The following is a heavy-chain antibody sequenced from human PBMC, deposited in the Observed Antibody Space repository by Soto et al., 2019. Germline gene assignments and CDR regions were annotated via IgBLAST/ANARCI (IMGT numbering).Heavy chain of an antibody. J-gene: IGHJ4*02. CDR1: GFTVNSNY. D-gene: IGHD6-6*01. Sequence: GGSLRLSCTASGFTVNSNYMNWVRQAPGKGLEWVSVIYSCGSTYHADSVKGRFTISGDNSKNTLYLQMNGLSDEDTAFYCANISSRSECFDYWGQGTLVTVSS. CDR3: ANISSRSECFDY. V-gene: IGHV3-66*02. CDR2: IYSCGST.